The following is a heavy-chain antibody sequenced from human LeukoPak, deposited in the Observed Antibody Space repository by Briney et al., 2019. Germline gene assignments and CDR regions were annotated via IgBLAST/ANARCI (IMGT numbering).Heavy chain of an antibody. J-gene: IGHJ5*02. Sequence: ASVTVSCKASGYSFTGYYIHWVRQAPGQGLEWMGWINPNSGGTNYAQKFQGRVTMTRDTSISTAYMELSRLRSDDTAVYYCARGDIVVLPAGIPHNWFDPWGQGTLVTVSS. CDR2: INPNSGGT. CDR1: GYSFTGYY. V-gene: IGHV1-2*02. CDR3: ARGDIVVLPAGIPHNWFDP. D-gene: IGHD2-2*02.